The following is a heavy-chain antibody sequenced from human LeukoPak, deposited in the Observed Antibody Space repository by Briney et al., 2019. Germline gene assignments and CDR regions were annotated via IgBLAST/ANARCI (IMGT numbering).Heavy chain of an antibody. Sequence: GGALRLSCAASGFTFSSYSMNWVRQAPGKGLEWISSISSSSSYIYYADSVKGRFTISRDNSKNTLYLQMNSLRAEDTAVYYCAKFSPTAAGWGQGTLVTVSS. CDR1: GFTFSSYS. CDR3: AKFSPTAAG. CDR2: ISSSSSYI. D-gene: IGHD6-13*01. J-gene: IGHJ4*02. V-gene: IGHV3-21*04.